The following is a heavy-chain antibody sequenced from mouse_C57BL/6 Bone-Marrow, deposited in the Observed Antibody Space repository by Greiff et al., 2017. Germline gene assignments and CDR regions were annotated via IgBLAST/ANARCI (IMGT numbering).Heavy chain of an antibody. D-gene: IGHD2-4*01. CDR3: ARDREYYDYDDWYFDV. CDR1: GYTFTSYW. CDR2: INPSNGGT. V-gene: IGHV1-53*01. J-gene: IGHJ1*03. Sequence: QVHVKQPGTELVKPGASVKLSCKASGYTFTSYWMHWVKQRPGQGLEWIGNINPSNGGTNYNEKFKSKATLTVDKSSSTAYMQLSSLTSEDSAVYYCARDREYYDYDDWYFDVWGTGTTVTVSS.